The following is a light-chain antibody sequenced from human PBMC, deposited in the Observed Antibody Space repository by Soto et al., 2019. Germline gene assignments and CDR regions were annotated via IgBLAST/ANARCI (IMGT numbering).Light chain of an antibody. J-gene: IGLJ3*02. Sequence: QCALTQPRSVSGSPGQSVTISCTGTSSDVGGYNYVSWYQQHPGKAPKLMISDVSKRPSGVPDRFSGSKSGNTASLTISGLQAEDEADYYCCSSAGTYTSVFGGGTKLTVL. V-gene: IGLV2-11*01. CDR3: CSSAGTYTSV. CDR2: DVS. CDR1: SSDVGGYNY.